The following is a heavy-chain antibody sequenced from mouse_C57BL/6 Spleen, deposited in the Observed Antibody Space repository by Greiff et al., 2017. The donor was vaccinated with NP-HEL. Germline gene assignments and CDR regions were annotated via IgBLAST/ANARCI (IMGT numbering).Heavy chain of an antibody. Sequence: EVQLVESGGGLVQPKGSLKLSCAASGFSFNTYAMNWVRQAPGKGLEWVARIRSKSNNYATYYADSVKDRFTISRDDSESMLYLQMNNLKTEDTAMYYCVRGDWDDAMDYWGQGTSVTVSS. V-gene: IGHV10-1*01. J-gene: IGHJ4*01. CDR3: VRGDWDDAMDY. D-gene: IGHD4-1*01. CDR1: GFSFNTYA. CDR2: IRSKSNNYAT.